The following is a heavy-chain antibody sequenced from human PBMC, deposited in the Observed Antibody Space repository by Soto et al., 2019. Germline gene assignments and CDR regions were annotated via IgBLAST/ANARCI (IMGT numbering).Heavy chain of an antibody. CDR2: IKQDGSEK. CDR3: TREIERSYYFDY. D-gene: IGHD3-10*01. J-gene: IGHJ4*02. CDR1: GFTLTTYW. V-gene: IGHV3-7*03. Sequence: LRLSRAASGFTLTTYWMNWVRQAPGKGLEWVATIKQDGSEKYYVDSVKGRFTISRDDSKSIAYLQMNSLKTEDTAVYYCTREIERSYYFDYWGQGTLVTVSS.